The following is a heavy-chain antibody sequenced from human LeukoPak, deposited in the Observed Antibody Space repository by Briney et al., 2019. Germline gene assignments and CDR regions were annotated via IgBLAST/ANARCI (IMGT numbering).Heavy chain of an antibody. CDR2: IRSSSSSI. V-gene: IGHV3-48*02. D-gene: IGHD7-27*01. CDR3: ARDLSWGFDY. CDR1: GFAFSDHS. Sequence: GGSLRLSCAVSGFAFSDHSMNWVRQAPGKGLEWISYIRSSSSSIFYADSVKGRFTISTDNGRNSLYLQMNSLRDEDTAVYYCARDLSWGFDYWGQGILDTVSS. J-gene: IGHJ4*02.